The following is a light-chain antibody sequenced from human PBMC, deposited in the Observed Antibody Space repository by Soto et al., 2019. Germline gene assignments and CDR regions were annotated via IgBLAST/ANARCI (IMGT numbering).Light chain of an antibody. Sequence: QSALTQPASVSGSPGQSITISCTGTSSDIGGHDDVSWYQQHPGKVPKLLIYGVTDRPSGVSNRFSGSKSGNVASLTISGLQAEDEADYYCCSYTSDLTPYVFGTGNKLTV. CDR2: GVT. V-gene: IGLV2-14*03. J-gene: IGLJ1*01. CDR3: CSYTSDLTPYV. CDR1: SSDIGGHDD.